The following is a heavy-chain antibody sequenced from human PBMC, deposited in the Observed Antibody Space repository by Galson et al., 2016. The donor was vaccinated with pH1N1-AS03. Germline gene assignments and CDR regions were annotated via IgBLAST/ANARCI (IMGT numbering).Heavy chain of an antibody. CDR2: VYSPGRS. CDR3: ARMTYNVFLDS. D-gene: IGHD5/OR15-5a*01. CDR1: GGSITSYH. J-gene: IGHJ4*02. V-gene: IGHV4-59*01. Sequence: SETLSLTCTVSGGSITSYHWSWIRQPPGKGLEWIGHVYSPGRSKYNPSLKSRVTLSLDTTTNQFSLKMTSVTPADTAIYDCARMTYNVFLDSWGQGRPVTVSS.